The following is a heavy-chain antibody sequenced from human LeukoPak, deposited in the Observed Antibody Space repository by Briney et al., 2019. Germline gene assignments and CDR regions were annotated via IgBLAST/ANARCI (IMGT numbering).Heavy chain of an antibody. V-gene: IGHV3-53*01. Sequence: GGSLRLSCAASGFTVSSNYMSWVRQAPGKGLEWVSVIYSGGSTYYADSVKGRFTISRDYSKNTLYLQMYSLRAEDTAVYYCARVGGYSSGPDYWGQGTLVTVSS. CDR3: ARVGGYSSGPDY. CDR2: IYSGGST. J-gene: IGHJ4*02. CDR1: GFTVSSNY. D-gene: IGHD6-25*01.